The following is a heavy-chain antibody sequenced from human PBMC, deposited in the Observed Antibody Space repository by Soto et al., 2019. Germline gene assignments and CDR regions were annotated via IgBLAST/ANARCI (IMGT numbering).Heavy chain of an antibody. V-gene: IGHV3-7*01. CDR2: LKQDGSEK. J-gene: IGHJ4*02. D-gene: IGHD3-3*01. CDR3: ARDMGVFWSGYPEGGFDY. CDR1: GFTFTNYW. Sequence: ESGGGLVQPGGSLRLSCAASGFTFTNYWMSWVRQAPGKGLEWVANLKQDGSEKYYADSAKGRFIISRDNAKTSLYLQMNSLRAEDTAVYYCARDMGVFWSGYPEGGFDYWGQGTPVTVSS.